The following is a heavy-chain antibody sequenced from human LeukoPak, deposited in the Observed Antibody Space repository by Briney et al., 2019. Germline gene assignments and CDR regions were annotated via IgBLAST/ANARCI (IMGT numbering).Heavy chain of an antibody. D-gene: IGHD3-9*01. CDR1: GGSISSYY. CDR2: IYYSGST. CDR3: ARVAGDYDILTGYTYFDY. J-gene: IGHJ4*02. Sequence: PSETLSLTCTVSGGSISSYYWSWIRQPPGKGLEWIGYIYYSGSTNYNPSLKSRVTIPVDTSKNQFSLKLSSVPAADTAVYYCARVAGDYDILTGYTYFDYWGQGTLVTVSS. V-gene: IGHV4-59*01.